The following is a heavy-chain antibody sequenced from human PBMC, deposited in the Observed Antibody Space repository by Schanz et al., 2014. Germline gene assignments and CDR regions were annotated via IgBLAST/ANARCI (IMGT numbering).Heavy chain of an antibody. CDR2: IIPIFGTA. CDR3: ERQLVYCSGGSCYPAFEI. V-gene: IGHV1-69*13. Sequence: SVKVSCKASGYTFTGYAISWVRQAPGQGLEWMGGIIPIFGTANYAQKFQGRVTITADESTSTAYMELSRLRSEDTDVYYWERQLVYCSGGSCYPAFEIWGVARMVDGSS. D-gene: IGHD2-15*01. CDR1: GYTFTGYA. J-gene: IGHJ3*02.